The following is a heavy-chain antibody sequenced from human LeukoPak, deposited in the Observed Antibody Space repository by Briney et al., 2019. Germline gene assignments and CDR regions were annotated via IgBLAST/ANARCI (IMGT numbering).Heavy chain of an antibody. J-gene: IGHJ6*02. CDR1: GFTFSSYA. Sequence: PGGSLRLSCVASGFTFSSYAMSWVRQAPGKGLEWVSGISGGGGLTYSADSVKGRFTISKDDSKNTLYLQMNSLRADDTAVYYCAKGDSIERFYGMDVWGQGTTVTVSS. CDR3: AKGDSIERFYGMDV. V-gene: IGHV3-23*01. D-gene: IGHD3-22*01. CDR2: ISGGGGLT.